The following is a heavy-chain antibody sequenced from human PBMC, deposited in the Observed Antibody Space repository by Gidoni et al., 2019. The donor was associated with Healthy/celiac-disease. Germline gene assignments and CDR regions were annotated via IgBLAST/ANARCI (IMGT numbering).Heavy chain of an antibody. J-gene: IGHJ5*02. V-gene: IGHV3-30-3*01. CDR3: ARDPFVVGATNWGVVGWFDP. CDR1: GFTFISYA. D-gene: IGHD1-26*01. Sequence: QVQLVESGGGVVQPGRSLRLSCAASGFTFISYAMHWVRQDPGKGLEWVAVISYDVSNKYYADSVQGRFTISRDNSKNTLYLQMNSLRAEDTAVYYCARDPFVVGATNWGVVGWFDPWGQGTLVTVSS. CDR2: ISYDVSNK.